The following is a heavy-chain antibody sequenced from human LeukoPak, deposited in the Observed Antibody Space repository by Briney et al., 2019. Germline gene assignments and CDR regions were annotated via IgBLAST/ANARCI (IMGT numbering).Heavy chain of an antibody. D-gene: IGHD4-17*01. CDR3: AREAVTTGFDY. Sequence: ASVKVSCKASGYTFTSYDINWVRQATGQGLERMGWMNPNSGNTGYAQKFQGRVTITRNTSISTAYMELSSLRSEDTAVYYCAREAVTTGFDYWGQGTLVTVSS. J-gene: IGHJ4*02. CDR1: GYTFTSYD. V-gene: IGHV1-8*03. CDR2: MNPNSGNT.